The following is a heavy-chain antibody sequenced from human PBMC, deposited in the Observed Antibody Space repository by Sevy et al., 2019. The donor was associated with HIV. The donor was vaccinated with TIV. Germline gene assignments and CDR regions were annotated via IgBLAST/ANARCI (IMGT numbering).Heavy chain of an antibody. CDR1: GFTFSSYA. D-gene: IGHD3-22*01. CDR3: AGARYDSSGSFDAFDI. V-gene: IGHV3-23*01. CDR2: IFRSGDVT. Sequence: GGSLRLSCTASGFTFSSYAMNWVRQAPGKGLEWVSTIFRSGDVTYYADSVKGRVTISRDNSRNTLYLQMNSLRAEDTAVYYCAGARYDSSGSFDAFDIWGQGTMVTVSS. J-gene: IGHJ3*02.